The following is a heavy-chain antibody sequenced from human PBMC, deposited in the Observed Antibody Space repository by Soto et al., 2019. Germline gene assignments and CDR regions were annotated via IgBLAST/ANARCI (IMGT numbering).Heavy chain of an antibody. V-gene: IGHV3-21*01. CDR3: ARDQVAATGTPLDY. J-gene: IGHJ4*02. D-gene: IGHD6-13*01. Sequence: GGSLRLSCTASGFTFSSYSMNWVRQAPGKGLEWVSSISSSSSYIYYADLMKGRFTISRDNAKNSLYLQMNSLRAEDTAVYYCARDQVAATGTPLDYWGQGTRVTVSS. CDR1: GFTFSSYS. CDR2: ISSSSSYI.